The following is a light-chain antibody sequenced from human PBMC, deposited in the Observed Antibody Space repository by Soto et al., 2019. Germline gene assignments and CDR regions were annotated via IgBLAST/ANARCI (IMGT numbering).Light chain of an antibody. Sequence: QSVLTQPPSVSAAPGQKVTISCSGSGSNIGNNYVSWYQQLPGTAPKLLIYDNNKRPSEIPDRFSGSKSGTSATLVITGLQTGDEADYYCATWDSSLTTEGVFGGGTQLTVL. CDR1: GSNIGNNY. J-gene: IGLJ7*01. CDR3: ATWDSSLTTEGV. V-gene: IGLV1-51*01. CDR2: DNN.